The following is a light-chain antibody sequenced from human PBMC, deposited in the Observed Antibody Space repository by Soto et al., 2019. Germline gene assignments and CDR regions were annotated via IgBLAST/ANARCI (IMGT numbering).Light chain of an antibody. Sequence: EIVLTQTPLSSPVTLGQPASISCRSSQSLVHSDGNTYLTWLQQRPGQPPRLLMYMISNRFSGVPDRFSGSGAGTYFTLKISRVEAEDVRVDYCMQATQSYNFGQGTKLAIK. V-gene: IGKV2-24*01. CDR3: MQATQSYN. J-gene: IGKJ2*01. CDR1: QSLVHSDGNTY. CDR2: MIS.